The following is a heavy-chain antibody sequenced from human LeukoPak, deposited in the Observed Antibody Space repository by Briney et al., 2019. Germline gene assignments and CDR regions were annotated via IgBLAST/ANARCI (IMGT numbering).Heavy chain of an antibody. J-gene: IGHJ4*02. D-gene: IGHD5-24*01. CDR1: GYTFTGYY. V-gene: IGHV1-2*02. CDR2: INPNSGGT. CDR3: ARDRWGDGYNPNFDY. Sequence: ASVEVSCKASGYTFTGYYMHWVRQAPGQGLEWMGWINPNSGGTNYAQKFQGRVTMTRDTSISTAYMELSRLRSDDTAVYYCARDRWGDGYNPNFDYWGQGTLVTVSS.